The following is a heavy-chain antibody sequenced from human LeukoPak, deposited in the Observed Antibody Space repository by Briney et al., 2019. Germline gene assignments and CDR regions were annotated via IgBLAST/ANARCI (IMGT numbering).Heavy chain of an antibody. CDR3: AREAVVVAGYYYYGMDV. Sequence: PGGSLRLSCVASGFTFGKYWMSWVRQAPGKGLEWVANIKLDGSEKNYVDSVKGRFTISRDNTKNSLYLQMNSLRAEDTAVYYCAREAVVVAGYYYYGMDVWGQGTTVTVSS. D-gene: IGHD2-15*01. J-gene: IGHJ6*02. CDR2: IKLDGSEK. CDR1: GFTFGKYW. V-gene: IGHV3-7*03.